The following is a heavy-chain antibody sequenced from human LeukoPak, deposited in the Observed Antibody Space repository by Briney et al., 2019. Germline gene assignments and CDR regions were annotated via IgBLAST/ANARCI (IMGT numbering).Heavy chain of an antibody. Sequence: GGSLRLSCAASGFTFSSYWMTWVRQGPGKGLEWVANIKPDGSLIYYVDSVKGRFTISRDNAKNSLYLQMNSLRAEDTAVYYCASTGDSYYFDYWGQGTLVTVSS. CDR2: IKPDGSLI. D-gene: IGHD2-21*02. J-gene: IGHJ4*02. V-gene: IGHV3-7*01. CDR1: GFTFSSYW. CDR3: ASTGDSYYFDY.